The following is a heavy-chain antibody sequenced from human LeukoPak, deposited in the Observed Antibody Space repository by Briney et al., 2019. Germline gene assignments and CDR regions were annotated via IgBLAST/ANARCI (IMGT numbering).Heavy chain of an antibody. V-gene: IGHV4-59*01. CDR1: GGSISSCY. D-gene: IGHD3-3*01. CDR2: IYYSGST. Sequence: SETLSLTCTVSGGSISSCYWSWIRQPPGKGLEWIGYIYYSGSTNYNPSLKSRVTISVDTSKNQFSLKLSSVTAADTAVYYCARGHDFWSGYFPGYWGQGTLVTVSS. J-gene: IGHJ4*02. CDR3: ARGHDFWSGYFPGY.